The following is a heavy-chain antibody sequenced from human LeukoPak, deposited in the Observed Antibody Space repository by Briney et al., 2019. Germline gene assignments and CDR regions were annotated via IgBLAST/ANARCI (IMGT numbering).Heavy chain of an antibody. V-gene: IGHV4-59*01. CDR2: IYYSGST. CDR3: ARVGTGTTTCYFDY. D-gene: IGHD1-7*01. CDR1: GGSISGYY. Sequence: SETLSLTCTVSGGSISGYYWSWIRQPPGKGLEWIGYIYYSGSTNYNPSLKSRVTISVDTSKNQFSLKLSSVTAADTAVYYCARVGTGTTTCYFDYWGQGTLVTVSS. J-gene: IGHJ4*02.